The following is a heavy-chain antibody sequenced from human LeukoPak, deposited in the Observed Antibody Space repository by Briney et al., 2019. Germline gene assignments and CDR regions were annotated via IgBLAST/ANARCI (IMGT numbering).Heavy chain of an antibody. CDR3: ARETYSDIWSGYYTPLLGDYGMDV. CDR2: IKQDGSEK. V-gene: IGHV3-7*01. CDR1: GFTFSNHY. D-gene: IGHD3-3*01. J-gene: IGHJ6*02. Sequence: QAGGSLRLSCAASGFTFSNHYMSWVRQAPGKGLEWVADIKQDGSEKYYVDSVKGRFTISRDNAKNSVYLQMSSLRLGDTAVYYCARETYSDIWSGYYTPLLGDYGMDVWGQGTTVTVYS.